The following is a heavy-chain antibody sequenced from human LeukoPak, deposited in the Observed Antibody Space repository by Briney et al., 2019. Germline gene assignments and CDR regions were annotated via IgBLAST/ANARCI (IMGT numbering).Heavy chain of an antibody. D-gene: IGHD3-22*01. V-gene: IGHV4-30-2*01. Sequence: SETLSLTCTVSGGSISSGDYYWSWIRQPPGKGLEWIGYIYHSGSTYYNPSLKSRVTISVDRSKNQFSLKLSSVTAADTAVYYCASQSPTPDSSGYTDYWGQGTLVTVSS. CDR1: GGSISSGDYY. CDR2: IYHSGST. J-gene: IGHJ4*02. CDR3: ASQSPTPDSSGYTDY.